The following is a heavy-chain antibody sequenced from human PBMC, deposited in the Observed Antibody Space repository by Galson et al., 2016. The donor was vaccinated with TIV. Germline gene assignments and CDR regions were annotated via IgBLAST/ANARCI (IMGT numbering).Heavy chain of an antibody. J-gene: IGHJ4*02. D-gene: IGHD6-19*01. V-gene: IGHV3-23*01. Sequence: APGKGLEWVATITGSGYGAYGTYYTDSVKGRFTVSRDNSKSTLFLEMNSLRAEYTAVYYCAKDSTYSGGWFWFYWGQGTLVTVSS. CDR3: AKDSTYSGGWFWFY. CDR2: ITGSGYGAYGT.